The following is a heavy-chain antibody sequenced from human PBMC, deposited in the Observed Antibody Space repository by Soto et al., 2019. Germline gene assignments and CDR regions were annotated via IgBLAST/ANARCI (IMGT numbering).Heavy chain of an antibody. CDR2: ISYDGSNK. CDR3: ARGGLVLRDYYYYGMDV. Sequence: GGSLRLSCAASGFTFSSYAMHWVRQAPGKGLEWVAVISYDGSNKYYADSVKGRFTISRDNSKNTLYLQMNSLRAEDTAVYYCARGGLVLRDYYYYGMDVWGQGTTVTVSS. J-gene: IGHJ6*02. D-gene: IGHD6-6*01. V-gene: IGHV3-30-3*01. CDR1: GFTFSSYA.